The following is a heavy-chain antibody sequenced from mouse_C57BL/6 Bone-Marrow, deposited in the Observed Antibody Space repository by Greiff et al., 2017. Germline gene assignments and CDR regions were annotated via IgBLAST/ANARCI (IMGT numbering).Heavy chain of an antibody. D-gene: IGHD1-1*01. CDR1: GFTFSSYA. Sequence: VQLKESGGGLVKPGGSLKLSCAASGFTFSSYAMSWVRQTPEKGLEWVATISDGGSYTYYPDNVKGRFTISRDNAKNNLYLHMSHLKSEDTAMYYCARDPIDYYGSSYGGFAYWGQGTLVTVSA. J-gene: IGHJ3*01. CDR2: ISDGGSYT. V-gene: IGHV5-4*01. CDR3: ARDPIDYYGSSYGGFAY.